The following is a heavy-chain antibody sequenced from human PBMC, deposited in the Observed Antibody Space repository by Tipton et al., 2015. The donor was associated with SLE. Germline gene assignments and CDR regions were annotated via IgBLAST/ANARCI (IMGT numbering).Heavy chain of an antibody. Sequence: TLSLTCTVSGGSISSFHWSWIRQPPGKGLEWIGYIYYSGSTNYNPSLKSRVTTSIDTSKNQFSLELSSVTAADTAMYYCARGDHTREGLFDYWGQGTLVTVSS. J-gene: IGHJ4*02. V-gene: IGHV4-59*01. CDR1: GGSISSFH. CDR3: ARGDHTREGLFDY. CDR2: IYYSGST. D-gene: IGHD1-26*01.